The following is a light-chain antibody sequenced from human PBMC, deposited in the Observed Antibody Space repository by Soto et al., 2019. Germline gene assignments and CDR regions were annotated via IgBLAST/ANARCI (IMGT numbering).Light chain of an antibody. Sequence: AIQMTQSPSSLSASVGDRVNITCRASQGIRNDLAWYQQRPGAAPKLLIFASSNLQTGVPSRCRGSGSGTDFTLNISSLLTDDFATYYCLQDYTYPRTFGQGTKVEI. J-gene: IGKJ1*01. CDR2: ASS. V-gene: IGKV1-6*01. CDR3: LQDYTYPRT. CDR1: QGIRND.